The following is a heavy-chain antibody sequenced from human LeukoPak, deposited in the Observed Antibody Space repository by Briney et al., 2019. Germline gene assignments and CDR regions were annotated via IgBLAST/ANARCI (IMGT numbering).Heavy chain of an antibody. J-gene: IGHJ4*02. D-gene: IGHD3-9*01. CDR2: INHSGST. CDR3: ARGRGLTGSYYFDY. V-gene: IGHV4-34*01. Sequence: PSETLSLTCAVSGASFSGYYWSWIRQPPGKGLEWIGEINHSGSTNYNPSLKSRVTISVDTSKNQFSLKLGSVTAADTAVYYSARGRGLTGSYYFDYWGQGTLVTVSS. CDR1: GASFSGYY.